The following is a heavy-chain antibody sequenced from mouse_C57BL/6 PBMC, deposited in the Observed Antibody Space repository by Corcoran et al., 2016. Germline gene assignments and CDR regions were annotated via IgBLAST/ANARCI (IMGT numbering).Heavy chain of an antibody. CDR1: GYTFTDYY. Sequence: EVQLQQSGPELVKPGASVKISCKASGYTFTDYYMNWVKQSHGKSLEWIGDINPNNGGTSYNQKFKGKATLTVDKSSSTAYMELRSLTSEDSAVYYCARGYYGSSYVEGYAMDYWGQGTSVTVSS. CDR3: ARGYYGSSYVEGYAMDY. CDR2: INPNNGGT. V-gene: IGHV1-26*01. D-gene: IGHD1-1*01. J-gene: IGHJ4*01.